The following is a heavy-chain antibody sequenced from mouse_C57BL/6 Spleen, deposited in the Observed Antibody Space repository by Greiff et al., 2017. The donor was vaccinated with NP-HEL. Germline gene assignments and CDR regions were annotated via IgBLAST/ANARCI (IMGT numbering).Heavy chain of an antibody. V-gene: IGHV5-4*01. CDR1: GFTFSSYA. J-gene: IGHJ2*01. D-gene: IGHD2-5*01. Sequence: EVHLVESGGGLVKPGGSLKLSCAASGFTFSSYAMSWVRQTPEKRLEWVATISDGGSYTYYPDNVKGRFTISRDNAKNNLYLQMSHLKSEDTAMYYCARDGYSNFDYWGQGTTLTVSS. CDR3: ARDGYSNFDY. CDR2: ISDGGSYT.